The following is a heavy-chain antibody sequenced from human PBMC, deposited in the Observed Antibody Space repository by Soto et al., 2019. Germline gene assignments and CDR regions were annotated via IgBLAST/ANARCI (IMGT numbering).Heavy chain of an antibody. V-gene: IGHV1-3*04. J-gene: IGHJ3*02. Sequence: SVKVSCKASGYTFTTYAMHWVRQAPGQRLEWMGWINTGNGNTVYSQKFQGRVTITRDTSASTAYMELSSLRSEDTALYYCARDSYFDNSVAAFDIWGQGTMVTVSS. CDR1: GYTFTTYA. CDR3: ARDSYFDNSVAAFDI. CDR2: INTGNGNT. D-gene: IGHD3-22*01.